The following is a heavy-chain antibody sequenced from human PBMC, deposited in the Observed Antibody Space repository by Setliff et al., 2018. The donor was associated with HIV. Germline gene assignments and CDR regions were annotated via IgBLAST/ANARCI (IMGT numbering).Heavy chain of an antibody. J-gene: IGHJ1*01. V-gene: IGHV3-7*03. CDR1: GFTFSRYW. CDR2: IKQDGSEK. D-gene: IGHD6-19*01. Sequence: PGGSLRLSCAASGFTFSRYWMSWVRQAPGKGLEWVANIKQDGSEKYYVDSVKGRFTISRDNAKNSLYLQMNSLRAEDTAVYYCARVGNSNGLIQYFQNWGQGTLVTVSS. CDR3: ARVGNSNGLIQYFQN.